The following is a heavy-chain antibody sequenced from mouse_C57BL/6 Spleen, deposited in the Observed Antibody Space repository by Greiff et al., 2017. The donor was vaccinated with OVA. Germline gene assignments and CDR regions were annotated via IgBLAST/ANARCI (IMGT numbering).Heavy chain of an antibody. CDR2: ISYDGSN. CDR3: ARGGDYFWYFDV. J-gene: IGHJ1*03. Sequence: EVKLQESGPGLVKPSQSLSLTCSVTGYSITSGYYWNWIRQFPGNKLEWMGYISYDGSNNYNPSLKNRISITRDTSKNQFFLKLNSVTTEDTATYYCARGGDYFWYFDVWGTGTTVTVSS. CDR1: GYSITSGYY. D-gene: IGHD1-1*01. V-gene: IGHV3-6*01.